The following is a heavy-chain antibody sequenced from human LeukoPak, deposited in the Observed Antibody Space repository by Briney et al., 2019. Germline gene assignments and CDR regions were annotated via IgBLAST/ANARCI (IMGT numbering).Heavy chain of an antibody. CDR1: GFTFSSYE. D-gene: IGHD1-26*01. Sequence: GGSLRLSCAASGFTFSSYEMNWVRQAPGKGLEWVSYISSSGDTIFYADSVKGRFTISRDNSKNTLYLQMNSLRTEDTAVFYCARSTGSMPLSSFDIWGPGTVVIVSS. V-gene: IGHV3-48*03. CDR2: ISSSGDTI. CDR3: ARSTGSMPLSSFDI. J-gene: IGHJ3*02.